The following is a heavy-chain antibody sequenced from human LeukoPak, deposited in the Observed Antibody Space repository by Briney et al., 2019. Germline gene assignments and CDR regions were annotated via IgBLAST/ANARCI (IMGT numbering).Heavy chain of an antibody. CDR2: IIPIFGTA. Sequence: SVKVSCKASGGTFSSYAISWVRQAPGQGLEWMGGIIPIFGTANYAQKFQGRVTITTDESTSTAYMELSSLRSEDTAVYYCARGGITMARGVIREYYYYYMDVWGKGTTVTVSS. J-gene: IGHJ6*03. V-gene: IGHV1-69*05. CDR3: ARGGITMARGVIREYYYYYMDV. CDR1: GGTFSSYA. D-gene: IGHD3-10*01.